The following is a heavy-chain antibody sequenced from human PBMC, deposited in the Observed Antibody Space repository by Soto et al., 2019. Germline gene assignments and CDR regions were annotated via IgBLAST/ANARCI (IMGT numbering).Heavy chain of an antibody. CDR1: GFTFGDYY. D-gene: IGHD2-15*01. V-gene: IGHV3-11*01. J-gene: IGHJ6*03. CDR3: ARRGYCSGGSCYIRMDV. Sequence: GGSLRLSCAASGFTFGDYYMTWVRQAPGKGLEWVSYISSGGSAIYYADSVKGRFTISRDNAKNSLYLQMNSLRGEDTAVYYCARRGYCSGGSCYIRMDVWGKGTTVTVS. CDR2: ISSGGSAI.